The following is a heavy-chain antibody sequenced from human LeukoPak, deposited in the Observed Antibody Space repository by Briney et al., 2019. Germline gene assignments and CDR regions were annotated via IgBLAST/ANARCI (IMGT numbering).Heavy chain of an antibody. Sequence: GGSLRLSCVVSGLTFSSYSMTWVRQAPGKRLEWVSYISSGSTYTNYADSVEGRFTISRDNAKNSLYLQMNSLRAEDTAVYYCARGDYGGDYFDYWGQGTLVTVSS. CDR2: ISSGSTYT. CDR3: ARGDYGGDYFDY. J-gene: IGHJ4*02. V-gene: IGHV3-11*05. CDR1: GLTFSSYS. D-gene: IGHD4-23*01.